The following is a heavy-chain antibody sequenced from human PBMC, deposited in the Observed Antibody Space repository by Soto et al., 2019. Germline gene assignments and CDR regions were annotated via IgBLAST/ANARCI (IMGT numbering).Heavy chain of an antibody. CDR1: GFTFDDYA. D-gene: IGHD6-13*01. V-gene: IGHV3-9*01. Sequence: YLRLSCAASGFTFDDYAMHWVRQAPGKGLEWVSGISWNSGSIGYADSVKGRFTISRDNAKNSLYLQMNSLRAEDTALYYCAKEGANSSSWPTYYYYGMHDWGQGPTVTI. CDR2: ISWNSGSI. J-gene: IGHJ6*02. CDR3: AKEGANSSSWPTYYYYGMHD.